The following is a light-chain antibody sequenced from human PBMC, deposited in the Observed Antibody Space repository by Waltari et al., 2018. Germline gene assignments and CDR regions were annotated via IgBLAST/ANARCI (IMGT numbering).Light chain of an antibody. Sequence: QSALTQPASVSGSPGQSITISCSGTSSDVGGYNYVSWYQQHPGKAPKLMIYDVSKRPSGVSNRFSGSNSGNTASLTISGLQAEDEADYYGSSYTSTSTLVFGGVTKVTVL. CDR2: DVS. CDR3: SSYTSTSTLV. CDR1: SSDVGGYNY. V-gene: IGLV2-14*03. J-gene: IGLJ2*01.